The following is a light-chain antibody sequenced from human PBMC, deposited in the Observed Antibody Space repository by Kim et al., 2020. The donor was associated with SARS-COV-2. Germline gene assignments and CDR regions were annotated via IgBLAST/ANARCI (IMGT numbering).Light chain of an antibody. V-gene: IGLV3-21*04. Sequence: APGKTAKITCGASNIEFKSVHWYHQRPGQAPGPVMYYSKDRPSGIPERFSGSNSGNTATLTISRVEVGDEADYYCQVWDNSRDVVVFGGGTQLTVL. CDR1: NIEFKS. CDR2: YSK. CDR3: QVWDNSRDVVV. J-gene: IGLJ2*01.